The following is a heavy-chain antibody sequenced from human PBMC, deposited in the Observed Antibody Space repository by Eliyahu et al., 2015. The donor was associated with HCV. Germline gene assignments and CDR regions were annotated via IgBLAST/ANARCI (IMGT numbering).Heavy chain of an antibody. Sequence: EVQLLESGGGLVQPGGSLXLSCAASGFTFSRHGMSXVRQAPGKGLEWVSSITGGSDSTYYADSVKGRFTISRDSSKNTLSLQMNSLRAEDTAMYYCATLSAGYFGGQGTLVTVSS. CDR2: ITGGSDST. CDR3: ATLSAGYF. V-gene: IGHV3-23*01. J-gene: IGHJ4*02. CDR1: GFTFSRHG. D-gene: IGHD3-9*01.